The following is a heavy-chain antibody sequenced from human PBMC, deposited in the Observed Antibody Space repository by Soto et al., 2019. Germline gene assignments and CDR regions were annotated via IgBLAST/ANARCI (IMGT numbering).Heavy chain of an antibody. CDR1: GFSLSTSGVG. CDR2: IYWNDDK. J-gene: IGHJ3*02. CDR3: AHRRGYYYDSRGAMGAFDI. D-gene: IGHD3-22*01. Sequence: SGPTLVNPTPTLTLTCTFSGFSLSTSGVGVGWIRQPPGKALEWLALIYWNDDKRYSPSLKSRLTITQDTSKNQVVLTMTNMDPVDTATYYCAHRRGYYYDSRGAMGAFDIWGQGTMVTVSS. V-gene: IGHV2-5*01.